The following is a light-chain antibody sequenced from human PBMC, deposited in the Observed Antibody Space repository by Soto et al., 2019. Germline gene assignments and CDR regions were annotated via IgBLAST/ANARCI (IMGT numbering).Light chain of an antibody. CDR2: GAS. V-gene: IGKV3-20*01. CDR1: QSVSSSY. J-gene: IGKJ2*01. CDR3: QQYGSSPYT. Sequence: EIVLTQSPGTLSLSPGDRATLSCRASQSVSSSYLAWYQQKPGQAPRLLIYGASIRATGIPDRCSGSGSGTDFTLTISRLEPEDFAVYYCQQYGSSPYTFGQGTKLEIK.